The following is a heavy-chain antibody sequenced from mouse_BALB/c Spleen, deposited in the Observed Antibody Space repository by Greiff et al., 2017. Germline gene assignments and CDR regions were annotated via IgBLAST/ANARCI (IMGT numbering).Heavy chain of an antibody. CDR1: GYTFTSYW. V-gene: IGHV1-7*01. D-gene: IGHD4-1*01. CDR3: ARMNWDYIFDY. J-gene: IGHJ2*01. Sequence: QVQLKQSGAELAKPGASVKMSCKASGYTFTSYWMHWVKQRPGQGLEWIGYINPSTGYTEYNQKFKDKATLTADKSSSTAYMQLSSLTSEDSAVYYCARMNWDYIFDYWGQGTTLTVSS. CDR2: INPSTGYT.